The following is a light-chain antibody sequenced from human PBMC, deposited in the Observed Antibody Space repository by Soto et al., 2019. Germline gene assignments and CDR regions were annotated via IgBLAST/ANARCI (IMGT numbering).Light chain of an antibody. CDR1: SSDVGGYNF. V-gene: IGLV2-8*01. J-gene: IGLJ1*01. CDR3: SSYAGSNNSYV. Sequence: QSALTQPPSASGSPGQSVTISCTGTSSDVGGYNFVSWYQQHPGKAPKLIIYEVTKRPSGVPDRFSGSKSGNTASLTVSGLQAEDEAHYYCSSYAGSNNSYVFGTGTKLTVL. CDR2: EVT.